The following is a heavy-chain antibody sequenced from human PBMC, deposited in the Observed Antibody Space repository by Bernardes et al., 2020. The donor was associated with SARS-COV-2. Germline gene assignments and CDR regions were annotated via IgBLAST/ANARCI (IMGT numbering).Heavy chain of an antibody. V-gene: IGHV3-73*01. CDR1: GFTFSVSA. CDR2: IRSKTNSYAT. J-gene: IGHJ3*02. D-gene: IGHD2-15*01. CDR3: SKQRSSGGDI. Sequence: VGSLSLSCAASGFTFSVSAMHWVRQAPGKGLEWVGRIRSKTNSYATAYGASVKGRFTISRDDSENTAYLQMNSLKTEDTAVYYCSKQRSSGGDIWGQGTMVTVSS.